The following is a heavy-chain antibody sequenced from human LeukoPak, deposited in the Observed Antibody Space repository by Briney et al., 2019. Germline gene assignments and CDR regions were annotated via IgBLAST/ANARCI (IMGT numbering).Heavy chain of an antibody. D-gene: IGHD6-19*01. V-gene: IGHV1-2*02. Sequence: GASVKVSCKASGYTFTGYYFHWVRHAPGQGLEWMGWINPNSGGTNYAQKFQGRVSTTRDTSISTAYMELSRLRSDDTAVYYCAREYIHSSGWYDYWGQGTLVTVSS. CDR3: AREYIHSSGWYDY. CDR2: INPNSGGT. J-gene: IGHJ4*02. CDR1: GYTFTGYY.